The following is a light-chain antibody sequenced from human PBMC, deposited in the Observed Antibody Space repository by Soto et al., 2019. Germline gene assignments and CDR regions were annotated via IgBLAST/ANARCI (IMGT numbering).Light chain of an antibody. CDR1: QDIRSW. V-gene: IGKV1D-12*01. CDR2: AAS. Sequence: DIQMTQSPSSVSASVGDRVTITCRASQDIRSWLAWYQQRPGKAPKLLIAAASSLQSAFPSRFSGSESGTDFTLTITSLQPYYFASYYYQQSYTFPATFGGGTKVEIK. CDR3: QQSYTFPAT. J-gene: IGKJ4*01.